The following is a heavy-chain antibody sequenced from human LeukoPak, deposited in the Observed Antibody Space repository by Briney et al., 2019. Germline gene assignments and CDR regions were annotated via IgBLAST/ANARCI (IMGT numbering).Heavy chain of an antibody. J-gene: IGHJ4*02. CDR3: ARFSFYYDGSAFDY. V-gene: IGHV3-48*01. CDR2: ISSSSSTI. Sequence: AGGSLRLSCAASGFTFSSYSMNWVRQAPGKGLEWVSYISSSSSTIYYADSVKGRFTISRDNAKNSLYLQMNSLRAEDTAVYYCARFSFYYDGSAFDYWGRGALVTVSS. D-gene: IGHD3-22*01. CDR1: GFTFSSYS.